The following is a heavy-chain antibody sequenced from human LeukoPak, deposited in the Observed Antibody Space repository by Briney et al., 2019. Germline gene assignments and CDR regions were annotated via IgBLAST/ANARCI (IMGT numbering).Heavy chain of an antibody. CDR1: GDSISSGAYY. D-gene: IGHD3-16*01. J-gene: IGHJ4*02. Sequence: SETLSLTCTVSGDSISSGAYYWSWIRQHPGKDLEWIGYIYYTGSTYYNPSLQSRVIISRDTSKNQFSLNLSSVTAADTAVYYCARRPRLGAFDYWGQGTLVTVSS. CDR3: ARRPRLGAFDY. CDR2: IYYTGST. V-gene: IGHV4-31*03.